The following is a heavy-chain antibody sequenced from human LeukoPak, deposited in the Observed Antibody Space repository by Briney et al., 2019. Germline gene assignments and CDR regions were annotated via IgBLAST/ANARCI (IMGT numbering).Heavy chain of an antibody. D-gene: IGHD3-22*01. CDR3: ARDRGNYYDSSGYYDY. Sequence: ASVKVSCKASGGTFSSYAISWVRQAPGQGLEWMGGIIPIFGTANYARKFQGRVTMTRDTSTSTVYMELSSLRSEDTAVYYCARDRGNYYDSSGYYDYWGQGTLVTVSS. V-gene: IGHV1-69*05. CDR2: IIPIFGTA. CDR1: GGTFSSYA. J-gene: IGHJ4*02.